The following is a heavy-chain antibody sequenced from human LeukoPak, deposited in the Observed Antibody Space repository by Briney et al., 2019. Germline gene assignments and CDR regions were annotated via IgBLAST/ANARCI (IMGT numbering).Heavy chain of an antibody. J-gene: IGHJ3*02. CDR1: GGSISSYY. V-gene: IGHV4-59*08. CDR2: IYYSGST. Sequence: SETLSLTCTVSGGSISSYYWSWIRRPPGKGLEWIGYIYYSGSTNYNPSLKSRVTISVDTSKNQFSLKLSSVTAADTAVYYCAAYYDSSGYDAFDIWGQGTMVTVSS. CDR3: AAYYDSSGYDAFDI. D-gene: IGHD3-22*01.